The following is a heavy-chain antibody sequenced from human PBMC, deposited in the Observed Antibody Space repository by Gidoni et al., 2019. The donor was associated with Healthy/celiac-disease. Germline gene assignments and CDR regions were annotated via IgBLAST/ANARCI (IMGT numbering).Heavy chain of an antibody. D-gene: IGHD5-12*01. J-gene: IGHJ4*02. Sequence: QLQLQESGPGLVKPSETLSLTCTVSGGSISSSSYYWGWIRQPPGKGLEWIGSIYYSGSTYYNPSLKSRVTISVDTSKNQFSLKLSSVTAADTAVYYCARGAEEMATTYFDYWGQGTLVTVSS. CDR2: IYYSGST. CDR3: ARGAEEMATTYFDY. V-gene: IGHV4-39*01. CDR1: GGSISSSSYY.